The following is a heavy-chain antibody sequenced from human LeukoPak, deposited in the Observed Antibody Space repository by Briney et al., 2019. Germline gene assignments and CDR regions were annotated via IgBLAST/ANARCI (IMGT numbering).Heavy chain of an antibody. CDR2: ISGSGGST. CDR3: AKGGLELPDNWFDP. D-gene: IGHD1-7*01. J-gene: IGHJ5*02. V-gene: IGHV3-23*01. CDR1: GFTFSSYA. Sequence: PGGSLRLSCAASGFTFSSYAMSWVRQAPGKGLEWVSAISGSGGSTYYADSVRGRFTISRDNSKNTLYLQMNSLRAEDTAVYYCAKGGLELPDNWFDPWGQGTLVTVSS.